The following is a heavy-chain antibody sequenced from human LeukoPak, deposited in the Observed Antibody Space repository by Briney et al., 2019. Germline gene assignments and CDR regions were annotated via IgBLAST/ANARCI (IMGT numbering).Heavy chain of an antibody. D-gene: IGHD1-26*01. Sequence: GGSLRLSCEASGFSFSRYNMDWVRQTPGKGVEWISSITTSSTYTFYADSVKGRFTISRDNARNSLYLQMNSLRVEDTAVYYCARDPYSGTYGNTYYYYMDVWGKGTTVTISS. CDR2: ITTSSTYT. CDR1: GFSFSRYN. CDR3: ARDPYSGTYGNTYYYYMDV. V-gene: IGHV3-21*01. J-gene: IGHJ6*03.